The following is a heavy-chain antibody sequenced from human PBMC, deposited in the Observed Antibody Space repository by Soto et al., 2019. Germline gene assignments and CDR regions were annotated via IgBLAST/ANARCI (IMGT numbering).Heavy chain of an antibody. CDR3: ARDLTDYNYEYKFGF. CDR2: ISFEGSNK. CDR1: GFTFSDFG. D-gene: IGHD4-4*01. Sequence: PGGSLRLSCAASGFTFSDFGMHWVRQSPGKGLEWVAVISFEGSNKYFAESVKGRFTISRDDSKNTVYLQMNSLRPEDTAVYFCARDLTDYNYEYKFGFWGQGTLVTVSS. J-gene: IGHJ4*02. V-gene: IGHV3-30*03.